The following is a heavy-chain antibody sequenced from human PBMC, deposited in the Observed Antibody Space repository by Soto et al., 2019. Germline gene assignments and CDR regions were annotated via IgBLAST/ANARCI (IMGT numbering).Heavy chain of an antibody. CDR1: GGSFSGYY. CDR2: INHSGST. J-gene: IGHJ4*02. V-gene: IGHV4-34*01. CDR3: ARAVSYDSSGYYFDY. Sequence: KTSETLSLTCAVCGGSFSGYYWSWIRQPPGKGLEWIGEINHSGSTNYNPSLKSRVTISVDTSKNQFSLKLSSVTAADTAVYYCARAVSYDSSGYYFDYWGQGTLVTVSS. D-gene: IGHD3-22*01.